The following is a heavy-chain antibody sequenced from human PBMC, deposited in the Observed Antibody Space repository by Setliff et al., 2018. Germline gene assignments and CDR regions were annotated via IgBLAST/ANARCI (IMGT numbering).Heavy chain of an antibody. Sequence: ASVKVSCKASGGTFSSYAISWVRQAPGQGLEWMGWISGYNGNTNYAQNFQGRVTMTTDTSTSTAYMELRSLRSDDTAVYYCARDPLYSGSYGPEFYFDYWGQGTLVTVSS. J-gene: IGHJ4*02. D-gene: IGHD1-26*01. V-gene: IGHV1-18*01. CDR3: ARDPLYSGSYGPEFYFDY. CDR2: ISGYNGNT. CDR1: GGTFSSYA.